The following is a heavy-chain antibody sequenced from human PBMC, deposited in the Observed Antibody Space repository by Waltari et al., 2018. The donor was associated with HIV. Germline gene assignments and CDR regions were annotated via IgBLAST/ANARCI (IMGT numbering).Heavy chain of an antibody. CDR2: IYPDDTT. D-gene: IGHD3-10*01. CDR1: NCSVSGKH. Sequence: ESGGRLIQAGGSIGLSCPASNCSVSGKHVTWLRQTPGGSLECVAVIYPDDTTHYADSVSGRFTISRAKSRTTVLLLMNGLFVDDTATYFCATGVRYYGPWGQGTRVTVSS. J-gene: IGHJ5*02. V-gene: IGHV3-53*01. CDR3: ATGVRYYGP.